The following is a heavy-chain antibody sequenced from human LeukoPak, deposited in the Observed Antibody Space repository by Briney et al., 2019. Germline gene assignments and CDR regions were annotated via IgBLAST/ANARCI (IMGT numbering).Heavy chain of an antibody. CDR3: AKDGPRSSWYDPPGHYFDY. V-gene: IGHV3-30-3*01. CDR2: ISYDGSNK. CDR1: GFTFSSYA. Sequence: GRSLRLSCAASGFTFSSYAMHWVRQAPGKGLEWVAVISYDGSNKYYADSVKGRFTISRDNSKTTLYLQMNSLRAEDTAVYYCAKDGPRSSWYDPPGHYFDYWGQGTLVTVSS. J-gene: IGHJ4*02. D-gene: IGHD6-13*01.